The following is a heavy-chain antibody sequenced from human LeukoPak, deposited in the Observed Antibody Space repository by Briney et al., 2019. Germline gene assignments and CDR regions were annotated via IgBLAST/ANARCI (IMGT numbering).Heavy chain of an antibody. Sequence: GGSLRLSCAASGFTFSSYSMNWVRQAPGKGLEWVSSISSSSSYIYYADSVKGRFTISRDNAKNSLYLQMNSLRAEDTAVYYSARDSIYLWEPEAFDIWGQGTMVTVSS. J-gene: IGHJ3*02. CDR1: GFTFSSYS. V-gene: IGHV3-21*01. D-gene: IGHD1-26*01. CDR3: ARDSIYLWEPEAFDI. CDR2: ISSSSSYI.